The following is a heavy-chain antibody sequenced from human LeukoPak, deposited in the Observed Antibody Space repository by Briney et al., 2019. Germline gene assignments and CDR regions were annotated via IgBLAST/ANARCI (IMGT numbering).Heavy chain of an antibody. CDR1: GYTFTSYG. J-gene: IGHJ6*03. Sequence: ASVKVSCKASGYTFTSYGISWVRQAPGQGLEWMGWISAYNGNTNYAQKLQGRVTMTTDTSTSTAYMELSRLRSDDTAVYYCARSAFEATTIYYYYYYMDVWGKGTTVTISS. CDR3: ARSAFEATTIYYYYYYMDV. CDR2: ISAYNGNT. V-gene: IGHV1-18*01. D-gene: IGHD5-12*01.